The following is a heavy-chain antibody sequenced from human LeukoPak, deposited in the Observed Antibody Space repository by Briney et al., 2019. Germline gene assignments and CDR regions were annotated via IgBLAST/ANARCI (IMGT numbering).Heavy chain of an antibody. Sequence: PGGSLRLSCTASGFTFSSFWMSWVRQAPGKGLEWVANINQDGSGKYYVDSVKGRFTISRDNAKDSLYLQLDSLRAEDTAVYYCARDPDCSNTGCSTPPFEYWGQGTLVTVSS. CDR1: GFTFSSFW. J-gene: IGHJ4*02. V-gene: IGHV3-7*01. CDR2: INQDGSGK. CDR3: ARDPDCSNTGCSTPPFEY. D-gene: IGHD2-2*02.